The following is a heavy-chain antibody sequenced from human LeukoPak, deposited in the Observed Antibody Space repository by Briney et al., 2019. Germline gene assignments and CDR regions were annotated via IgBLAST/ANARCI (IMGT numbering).Heavy chain of an antibody. CDR2: INTDGTGK. V-gene: IGHV3-7*01. CDR3: TRISLAEGLEF. Sequence: PGGSLRLSCVASGFIYSDWWMNWVRQAPGKGLEWVANINTDGTGKYYVDSVKGRFTVSRDNTKNSLYLETASLKAEDTAVYYCTRISLAEGLEFWGQGILVTVSS. J-gene: IGHJ4*02. CDR1: GFIYSDWW.